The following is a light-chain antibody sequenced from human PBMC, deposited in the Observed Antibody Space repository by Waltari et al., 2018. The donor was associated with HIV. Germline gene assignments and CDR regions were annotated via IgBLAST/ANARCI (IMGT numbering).Light chain of an antibody. J-gene: IGLJ2*01. V-gene: IGLV3-25*03. CDR2: KDS. CDR1: ALPKQY. CDR3: QSADSSGTYSVV. Sequence: SYELTQPPSVPVSPGQTARITCSGDALPKQYDYGYQQKPGQAPVLVIYKDSERPSGIPERFSGSSSGTTVTLTISGVQAEDEADYYCQSADSSGTYSVVFGGGTKLTVL.